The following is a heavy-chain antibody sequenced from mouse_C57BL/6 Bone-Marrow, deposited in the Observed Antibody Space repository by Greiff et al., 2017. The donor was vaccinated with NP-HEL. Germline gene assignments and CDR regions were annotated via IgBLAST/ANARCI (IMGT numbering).Heavy chain of an antibody. CDR3: ARSRVPPYAMDY. V-gene: IGHV1-81*01. CDR2: IYPRSGNT. J-gene: IGHJ4*01. Sequence: QVQLQHSGAELARPGASVKLSCKASGYTFTSYGISWVKQRTGQGLEWIGEIYPRSGNTYYNEKFKGKATLTADKSSSTAYMELRSLTSEDSAVYFCARSRVPPYAMDYWGQGTSVTVSS. CDR1: GYTFTSYG.